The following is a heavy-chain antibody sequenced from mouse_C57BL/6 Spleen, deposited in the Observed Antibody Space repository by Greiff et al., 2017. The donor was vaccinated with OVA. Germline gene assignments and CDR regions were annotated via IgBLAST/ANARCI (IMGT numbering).Heavy chain of an antibody. CDR2: IDPNSGGT. D-gene: IGHD2-10*02. V-gene: IGHV1-72*01. CDR3: ASAPRLRPGVYFDY. Sequence: VKLQQPGAELVKPGASVKLSCKASGYTFTSYWMHWVKQRPGRGLEWIGRIDPNSGGTKYNEKFKSKATLTVDKPSSTAYMQLSSLTSEDSAISNCASAPRLRPGVYFDYWGQGTTLTVSS. J-gene: IGHJ2*01. CDR1: GYTFTSYW.